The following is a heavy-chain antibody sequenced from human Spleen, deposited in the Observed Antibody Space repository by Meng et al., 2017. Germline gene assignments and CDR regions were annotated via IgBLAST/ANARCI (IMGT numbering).Heavy chain of an antibody. V-gene: IGHV4-39*01. Sequence: QVQLQESGPGLVKASQTLSLTCPGSGGSIRNTNYYWGWIRQPPGKGLAWVGNIYYSGSTYYNPSLESRVTISVDTSKNQVSLKLSSVTAADTAVYFCARHEGGGLSLDYWGQGALVTVSS. CDR2: IYYSGST. J-gene: IGHJ4*02. D-gene: IGHD3-16*01. CDR1: GGSIRNTNYY. CDR3: ARHEGGGLSLDY.